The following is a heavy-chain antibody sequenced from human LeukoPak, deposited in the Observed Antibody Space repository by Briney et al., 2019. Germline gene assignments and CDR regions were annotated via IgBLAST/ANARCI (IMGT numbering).Heavy chain of an antibody. CDR1: GFTFDDYA. Sequence: GGSLRLSCAASGFTFDDYAMHWVRQAPGKGLEWVSGISWNSGSIGYADSVKGRFTISRDNAKNTVYLQMNSLRAEDTAVYYCARGKAIIRFDYWGQGALVTVSS. CDR3: ARGKAIIRFDY. J-gene: IGHJ4*02. D-gene: IGHD5-24*01. CDR2: ISWNSGSI. V-gene: IGHV3-9*01.